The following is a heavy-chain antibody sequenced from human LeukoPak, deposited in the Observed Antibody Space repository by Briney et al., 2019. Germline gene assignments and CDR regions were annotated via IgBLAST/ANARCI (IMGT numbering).Heavy chain of an antibody. CDR1: GGTFSSYA. D-gene: IGHD3-9*01. V-gene: IGHV1-69*06. CDR3: AKDRLNVLRYFDWWH. J-gene: IGHJ4*02. Sequence: GASVKVSCKASGGTFSSYAISWVRQAPGQGLEWMGGIIPIFGTANYAQKFQGRVTITADKSTSTAYMELSSLRSEDTAVYYCAKDRLNVLRYFDWWHWGQGTLVTVSS. CDR2: IIPIFGTA.